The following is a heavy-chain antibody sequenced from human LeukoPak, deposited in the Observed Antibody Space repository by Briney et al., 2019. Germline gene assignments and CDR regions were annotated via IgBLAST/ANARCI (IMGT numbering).Heavy chain of an antibody. CDR3: ANSAWLHWFDP. CDR1: GFTFSDYA. J-gene: IGHJ5*02. V-gene: IGHV3-23*01. CDR2: IGSGGDYT. D-gene: IGHD5-12*01. Sequence: GGSLRLSCAASGFTFSDYAMSWVRQAPGKGLEWFSTIGSGGDYTFYTDSVKGRFTISRDNSKNTLYLQMNSLRAEDTAVYYCANSAWLHWFDPWGQGTLVTVSS.